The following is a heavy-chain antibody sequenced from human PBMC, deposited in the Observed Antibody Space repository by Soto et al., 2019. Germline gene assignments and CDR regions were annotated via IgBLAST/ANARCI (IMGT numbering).Heavy chain of an antibody. J-gene: IGHJ5*02. CDR2: IIPIFGTA. D-gene: IGHD3-9*01. V-gene: IGHV1-69*01. CDR1: GGTFSSYA. CDR3: ARGRGGDLVFCWFEP. Sequence: QVQLVQSGAEVKKPGSSVKVSCKASGGTFSSYAISWVRQAPGQGLEWMGGIIPIFGTANYAQKFQGRVTIIGDESTSTSYMQLSSLRSKDTPVYYCARGRGGDLVFCWFEPCGQGRLVLVS.